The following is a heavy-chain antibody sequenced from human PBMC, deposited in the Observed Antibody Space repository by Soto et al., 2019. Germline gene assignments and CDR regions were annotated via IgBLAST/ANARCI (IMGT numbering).Heavy chain of an antibody. D-gene: IGHD2-15*01. Sequence: QVQLQQGGAGLLKPSETLSLTCAVNGGSFSAYYWTWIRQPPGRGLEWMGEIDHSGSTNYNPSLESRVTISIATAKNRFSLNVTSVTAADTAVYYCVRGLRYSGMDVWGQGTTVTVS. V-gene: IGHV4-34*01. CDR2: IDHSGST. J-gene: IGHJ6*02. CDR3: VRGLRYSGMDV. CDR1: GGSFSAYY.